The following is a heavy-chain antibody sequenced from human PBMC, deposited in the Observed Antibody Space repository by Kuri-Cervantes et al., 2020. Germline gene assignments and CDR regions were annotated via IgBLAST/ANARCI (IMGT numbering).Heavy chain of an antibody. Sequence: GGSLKISCAASGFTFSSYTMNWVRQAPGEGLEWLSYISGSSSTIYYADSVKGRFTISRDNTKNSLYLQMNSLRAEDTAVYYCARDSNWNDDGIDYWGQGTLVTVSS. CDR3: ARDSNWNDDGIDY. CDR2: ISGSSSTI. J-gene: IGHJ4*02. V-gene: IGHV3-48*04. D-gene: IGHD1-20*01. CDR1: GFTFSSYT.